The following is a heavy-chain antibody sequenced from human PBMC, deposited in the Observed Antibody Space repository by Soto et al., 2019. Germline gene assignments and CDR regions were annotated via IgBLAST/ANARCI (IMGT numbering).Heavy chain of an antibody. D-gene: IGHD1-26*01. J-gene: IGHJ4*02. CDR2: IYSGGST. Sequence: GGSLRLSCAASGFTFSSYGMSWVRQAPGKGLEWVSVIYSGGSTYYADSVKGRFTISRDNSKNTLYLQMNSLRAEDTAVYYCARDVGATRDYWGQGTLVTVSS. CDR1: GFTFSSYG. V-gene: IGHV3-53*01. CDR3: ARDVGATRDY.